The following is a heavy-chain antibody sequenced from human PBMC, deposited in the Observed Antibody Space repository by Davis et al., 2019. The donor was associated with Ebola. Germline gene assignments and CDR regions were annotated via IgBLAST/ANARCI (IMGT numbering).Heavy chain of an antibody. CDR1: GFTFRYYA. V-gene: IGHV3-30-3*01. Sequence: GESLKISCSASGFTFRYYAMHWVRQTAGKGLEWVAGISYDSGNKYYADSVKGRFTISRDNSEKKLYLQMDSLKYEDTATYYCTSVTGCSGGTCPFDYWGQGNLVSVSS. D-gene: IGHD2-15*01. CDR3: TSVTGCSGGTCPFDY. CDR2: ISYDSGNK. J-gene: IGHJ4*02.